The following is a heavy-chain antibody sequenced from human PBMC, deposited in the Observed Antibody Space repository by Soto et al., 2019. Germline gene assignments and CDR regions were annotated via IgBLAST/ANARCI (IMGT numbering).Heavy chain of an antibody. CDR2: ITDSTGNT. Sequence: ASLRESVKASGCSIANYTMHYVRQAPGGRLEWMRGITDSTGNTKNPKKCQGRVTITSDTSATTAYMELSSLRPKDTAVYYYSRVYCSSTRCYVHNNGFDVWGQGTTVTVSS. V-gene: IGHV1-3*01. CDR1: GCSIANYT. CDR3: SRVYCSSTRCYVHNNGFDV. D-gene: IGHD2-2*01. J-gene: IGHJ6*02.